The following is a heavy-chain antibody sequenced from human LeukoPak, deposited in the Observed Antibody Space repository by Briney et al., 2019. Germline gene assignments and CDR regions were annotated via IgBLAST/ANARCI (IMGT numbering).Heavy chain of an antibody. CDR2: ISGSGGST. V-gene: IGHV3-23*01. CDR3: AKDRGYSGYSDAFDI. CDR1: GFTFSSYA. D-gene: IGHD5-12*01. Sequence: GGSLRLSCAASGFTFSSYAMSWVRQAPGKGLEWVSAISGSGGSTYHADSVKGRFTISRDKSKNTVYLQMNSLRGEDTVVYYCAKDRGYSGYSDAFDIWGQGTMVTVSS. J-gene: IGHJ3*02.